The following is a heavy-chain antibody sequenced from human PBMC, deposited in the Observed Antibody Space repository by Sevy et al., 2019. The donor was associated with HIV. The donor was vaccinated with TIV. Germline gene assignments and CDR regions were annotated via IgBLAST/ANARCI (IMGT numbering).Heavy chain of an antibody. CDR1: GFTVSSNY. D-gene: IGHD1-26*01. J-gene: IGHJ4*02. V-gene: IGHV3-53*01. Sequence: GGSLRLSCAASGFTVSSNYMSWGRQAPGKGLEWVSVIYSGGSTFYADSVKGRFTVSRDNSKNTLYLQLNSLRAEDTAVYYCARSNSGSYQNGDYWGQGTLVTVSS. CDR2: IYSGGST. CDR3: ARSNSGSYQNGDY.